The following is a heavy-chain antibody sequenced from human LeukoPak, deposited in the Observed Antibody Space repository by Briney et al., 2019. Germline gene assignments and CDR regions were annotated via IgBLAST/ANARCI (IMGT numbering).Heavy chain of an antibody. CDR3: AKDEIGSVAGLLDY. CDR2: TSFDGSNK. CDR1: GFTFSSYG. J-gene: IGHJ4*02. Sequence: PGRSLRLSCAASGFTFSSYGMYWVRQAPGKGLEWVAVTSFDGSNKYYADSVRGRFTVSRDNPKDTLYLQMNSLRAEDTAVYYCAKDEIGSVAGLLDYWGQGILVTVSS. D-gene: IGHD6-19*01. V-gene: IGHV3-30*18.